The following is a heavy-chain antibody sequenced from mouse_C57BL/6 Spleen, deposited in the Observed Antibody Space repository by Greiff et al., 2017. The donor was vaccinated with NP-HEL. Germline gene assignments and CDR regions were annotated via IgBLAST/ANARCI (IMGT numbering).Heavy chain of an antibody. J-gene: IGHJ4*01. CDR2: ISYDGSN. CDR3: ARDDYDDARPNYAMDY. V-gene: IGHV3-6*01. Sequence: EVQLQESGPGLVKPSQSLSLTCSVTGYSITSGYYWNWIRQFPGNKLEWMGYISYDGSNNYNPSLKNRISITRDTSKNQFFLKLNSVTTEDTATYYCARDDYDDARPNYAMDYWGQGTSVTVSS. D-gene: IGHD2-4*01. CDR1: GYSITSGYY.